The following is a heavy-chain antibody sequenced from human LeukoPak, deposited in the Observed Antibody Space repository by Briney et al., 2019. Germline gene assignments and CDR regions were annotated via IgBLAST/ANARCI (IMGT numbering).Heavy chain of an antibody. J-gene: IGHJ4*02. D-gene: IGHD3-10*01. Sequence: SETLSLTCTVSGYSISSGYYWGWIRQPPGKGLEWIGSIYHSGSTFDNPSLKSRVTISVDTSKNQFSLKLSSVTAADTAVYYCARAPYGSGSYLGSYFDYWGQGTLVTVSS. CDR2: IYHSGST. CDR3: ARAPYGSGSYLGSYFDY. V-gene: IGHV4-38-2*02. CDR1: GYSISSGYY.